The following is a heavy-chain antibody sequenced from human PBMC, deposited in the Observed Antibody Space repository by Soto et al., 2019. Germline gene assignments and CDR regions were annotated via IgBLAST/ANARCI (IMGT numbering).Heavy chain of an antibody. CDR3: ARGSSPGY. CDR2: IKEDGSER. J-gene: IGHJ4*02. Sequence: VQLVESGGALVQPGGSLRLSCAASGFTFSNFWMSWVRQTPGKGLEWVANIKEDGSERYYVDSVRGRFTISRDNAKNSLFLQMNRLRVEDTALYYCARGSSPGYWGQGALVTVSS. CDR1: GFTFSNFW. V-gene: IGHV3-7*01.